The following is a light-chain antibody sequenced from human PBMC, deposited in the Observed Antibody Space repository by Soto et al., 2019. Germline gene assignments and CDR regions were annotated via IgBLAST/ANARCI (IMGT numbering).Light chain of an antibody. V-gene: IGKV2-30*02. CDR3: MEGTHWPHS. Sequence: DVVMTQSPLSLPVTLEQPASISCRSSQSLVHSDGNTYLSWFHQRPGQSPRRLIQKVSDCESGVLDRFGDNGSVTDFTRKISRVEAEGVRVYDGMEGTHWPHSVGQGTKLEIK. J-gene: IGKJ2*01. CDR1: QSLVHSDGNTY. CDR2: KVS.